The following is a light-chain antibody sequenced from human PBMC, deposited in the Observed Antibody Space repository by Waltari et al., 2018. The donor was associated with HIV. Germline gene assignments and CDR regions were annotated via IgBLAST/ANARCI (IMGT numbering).Light chain of an antibody. CDR2: KAS. J-gene: IGKJ1*01. CDR1: QSISDW. CDR3: QQYNTFSPWT. Sequence: DVQMTQSPSTLSASIGDRVTITCRASQSISDWVAWYQQRPGKAPRLLITKASKLEKWVPSRFSGRGSGTEFTLTISSLQPDDFATYFCQQYNTFSPWTFGQGTKVEIK. V-gene: IGKV1-5*03.